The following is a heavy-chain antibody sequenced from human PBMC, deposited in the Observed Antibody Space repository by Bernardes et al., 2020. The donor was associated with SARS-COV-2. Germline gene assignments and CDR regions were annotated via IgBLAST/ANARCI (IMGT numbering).Heavy chain of an antibody. Sequence: TLSLTCTVSGGSISAYYWSWFRQPPGKGLEWIGYLYYTGSTNYNPSLQSRVTISVDTSKNQFPLKLSSVTAADTAVYYCARGFDYWGQGILVTVSS. CDR2: LYYTGST. CDR1: GGSISAYY. CDR3: ARGFDY. V-gene: IGHV4-59*01. J-gene: IGHJ4*02.